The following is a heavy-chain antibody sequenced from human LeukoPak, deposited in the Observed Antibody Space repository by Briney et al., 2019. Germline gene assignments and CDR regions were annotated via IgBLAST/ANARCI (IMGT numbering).Heavy chain of an antibody. CDR1: GFTFSSYA. CDR3: AELVITMIGGV. J-gene: IGHJ6*04. Sequence: GGSLRLSCAASGFTFSSYAMSWVRQAPGKGLEWVSAISGSGGSTYYADSVKGRFTISRDNAKNSLYLQMNSLRAEDTAVYYCAELVITMIGGVWGKGTTVTISS. V-gene: IGHV3-23*01. CDR2: ISGSGGST. D-gene: IGHD3-10*02.